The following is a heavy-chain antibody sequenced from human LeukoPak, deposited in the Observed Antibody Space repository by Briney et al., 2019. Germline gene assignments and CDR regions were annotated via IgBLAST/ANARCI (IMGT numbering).Heavy chain of an antibody. Sequence: SETLSPTCTVSSGSISSTTYYWAWIRQPPGKGLEWIGSIYYNGGTYYNPSLKSRVIISADTSKNQFSLKLTSVTAADTAAYYCARGPNTAGNYRAFDLWGQGTKVTVSS. D-gene: IGHD4-11*01. CDR1: SGSISSTTYY. CDR3: ARGPNTAGNYRAFDL. CDR2: IYYNGGT. J-gene: IGHJ3*01. V-gene: IGHV4-39*07.